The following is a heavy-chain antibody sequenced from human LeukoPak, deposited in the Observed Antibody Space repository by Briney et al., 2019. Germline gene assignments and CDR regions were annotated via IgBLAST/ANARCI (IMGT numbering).Heavy chain of an antibody. CDR2: IKTDGVTT. CDR3: ARTYDFWSGSQYYFDS. J-gene: IGHJ4*02. D-gene: IGHD3-3*01. V-gene: IGHV3-74*01. CDR1: GFTLSNYW. Sequence: GGSLRLSCAASGFTLSNYWMHWVRQAPGKGLVWFSRIKTDGVTTNYADSVKGRFTISRDNAKNTLYLQMNSLRAEDTAVYYCARTYDFWSGSQYYFDSWGQGTLVTVSS.